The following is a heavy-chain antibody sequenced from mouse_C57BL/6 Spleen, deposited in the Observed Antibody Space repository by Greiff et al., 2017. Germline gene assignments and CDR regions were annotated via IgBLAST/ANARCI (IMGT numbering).Heavy chain of an antibody. CDR3: TGDGNDGVAD. CDR2: IDPETGGT. D-gene: IGHD2-2*01. Sequence: QVQLQQSGAELVRPGASVTLSCKASGYTFTDYEMHWVKQTPVHGLEWIGAIDPETGGTAYNQKFKGKAILTADKSSSTAYMELRSLPSEDSAVYCCTGDGNDGVADWGQGTLVTVAA. J-gene: IGHJ3*01. V-gene: IGHV1-15*01. CDR1: GYTFTDYE.